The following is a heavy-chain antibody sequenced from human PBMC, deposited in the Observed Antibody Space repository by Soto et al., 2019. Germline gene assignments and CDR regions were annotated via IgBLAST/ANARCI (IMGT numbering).Heavy chain of an antibody. CDR1: GGSISSGGYS. CDR2: IYYSGST. CDR3: ARSQRQYSTSSSVCFDY. V-gene: IGHV4-30-2*01. D-gene: IGHD6-6*01. J-gene: IGHJ4*02. Sequence: QLQLQESGSGLVKPSQTLSLTCAVSGGSISSGGYSWSWIRQPPGKGLECIGYIYYSGSTYYNPSLKSRVTISLDRSKNQFSMQLSSVTAADTAVYYGARSQRQYSTSSSVCFDYWGQGTLVTVSS.